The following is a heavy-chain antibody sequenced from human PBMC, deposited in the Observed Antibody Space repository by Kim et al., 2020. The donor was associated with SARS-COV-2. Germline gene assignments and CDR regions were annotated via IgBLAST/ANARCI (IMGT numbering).Heavy chain of an antibody. CDR1: GFTFSSYG. CDR3: AKDTEYYYDATGWFDT. D-gene: IGHD3-22*01. V-gene: IGHV3-33*06. CDR2: IWYDGSNK. J-gene: IGHJ5*01. Sequence: GGSLRLSCAASGFTFSSYGMHWVRQAPGKGLEWVAVIWYDGSNKFYADSVKGRFTISRDNSKNTLYLQMNSLRAEDTAVYYCAKDTEYYYDATGWFDTWG.